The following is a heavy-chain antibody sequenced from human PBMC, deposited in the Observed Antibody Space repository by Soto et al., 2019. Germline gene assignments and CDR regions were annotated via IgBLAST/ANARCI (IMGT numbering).Heavy chain of an antibody. CDR1: GFTFGRHW. D-gene: IGHD3-22*01. CDR2: IKQNGAET. J-gene: IGHJ4*02. CDR3: ARVPYDSTGYFYDY. V-gene: IGHV3-7*01. Sequence: EVQLVESGGALVQPGGTLRLSCAASGFTFGRHWMSWVRQAPGKGLEWVANIKQNGAETYYAHPVQGRFTISRDNIKSILYLQMSGLRGDDTAVYSCARVPYDSTGYFYDYWGQGTLVSVSS.